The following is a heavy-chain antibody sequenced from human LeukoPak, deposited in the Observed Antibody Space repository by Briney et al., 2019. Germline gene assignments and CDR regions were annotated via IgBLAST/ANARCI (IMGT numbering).Heavy chain of an antibody. CDR2: IYDSGST. CDR1: GGSISSNNYF. D-gene: IGHD3-3*01. J-gene: IGHJ4*02. Sequence: SETLSLICTVSGGSISSNNYFWGWIRQPPGKGLEWIGSIYDSGSTYYNPSLKSRVTISVDTSKNQFSLKLNSVTAADTAMYYCQSRFLEWLLDYWGQGTLVTVSS. CDR3: QSRFLEWLLDY. V-gene: IGHV4-39*01.